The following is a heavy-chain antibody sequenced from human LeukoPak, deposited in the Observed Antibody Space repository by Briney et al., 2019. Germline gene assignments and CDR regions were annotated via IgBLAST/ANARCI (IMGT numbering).Heavy chain of an antibody. CDR2: ISHDGTNK. D-gene: IGHD4-23*01. Sequence: GGSLRLSCAASGFTFSDYALHWVRQAPGKGLEWVAIISHDGTNKYYADSVKGRFTISRDISKNTLCLQMNSLRAEDSALYLCARDFGGLRWNYYFDYWGQGTLVTVSS. V-gene: IGHV3-30*04. CDR1: GFTFSDYA. CDR3: ARDFGGLRWNYYFDY. J-gene: IGHJ4*02.